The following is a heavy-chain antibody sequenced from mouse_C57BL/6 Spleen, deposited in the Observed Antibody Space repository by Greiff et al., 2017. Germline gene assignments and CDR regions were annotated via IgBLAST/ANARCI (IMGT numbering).Heavy chain of an antibody. V-gene: IGHV5-9-1*02. D-gene: IGHD2-4*01. CDR2: ISSGGDYI. CDR3: TRVWDYGWFAY. Sequence: EVQLVESGEGLVKPGGSLKLSCAASGFTFSSYALSWVRQTPEKRLEWVAYISSGGDYIYYADTVTGRFTISRYNARNTLYLQMSILKSEDTAMYYCTRVWDYGWFAYWGKGTLVTVSA. J-gene: IGHJ3*01. CDR1: GFTFSSYA.